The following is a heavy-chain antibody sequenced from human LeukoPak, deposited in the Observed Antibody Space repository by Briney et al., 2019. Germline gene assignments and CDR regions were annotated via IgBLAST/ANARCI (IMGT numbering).Heavy chain of an antibody. Sequence: GGSLRLSCAASGFTFSDYYMSWIRQAPGKGLEWVSYISSSGSTIYYADSVKGRFTISRDNAKNSLYLQMNSLRAEDTAVYYCAKPHAPYCSGGTCYLFDFWGQGTLVTVSS. J-gene: IGHJ4*02. CDR2: ISSSGSTI. CDR1: GFTFSDYY. D-gene: IGHD2-15*01. V-gene: IGHV3-11*01. CDR3: AKPHAPYCSGGTCYLFDF.